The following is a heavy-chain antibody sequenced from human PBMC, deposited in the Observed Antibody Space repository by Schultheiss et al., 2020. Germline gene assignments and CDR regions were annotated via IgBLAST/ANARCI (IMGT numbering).Heavy chain of an antibody. CDR1: GFTFSSIG. Sequence: GGSLRLSCEASGFTFSSIGMHWVRQAPGQRLEWMGWINPNSGGTNYAQKFQGRVSFTRDTSASTAYMELSSLTSEDTAVYYCAAPDYGDYWGQGTLVTVS. J-gene: IGHJ4*02. CDR2: INPNSGGT. CDR3: AAPDYGDY. V-gene: IGHV1-3*01.